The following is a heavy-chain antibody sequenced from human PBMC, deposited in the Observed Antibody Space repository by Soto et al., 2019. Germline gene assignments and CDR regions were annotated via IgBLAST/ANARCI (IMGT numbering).Heavy chain of an antibody. CDR2: IYYSGST. V-gene: IGHV4-61*08. J-gene: IGHJ4*02. Sequence: SETLSLTCTVSGDTISSGDYYWSWLRQPQGKGLEWIVYIYYSGSTNYNPSLKSRVTISVDTSKNQFSLKLSSVTAADTAVYYCARGSDYDFWSGPEGYFDYWGQGTLVTVSS. CDR3: ARGSDYDFWSGPEGYFDY. CDR1: GDTISSGDYY. D-gene: IGHD3-3*01.